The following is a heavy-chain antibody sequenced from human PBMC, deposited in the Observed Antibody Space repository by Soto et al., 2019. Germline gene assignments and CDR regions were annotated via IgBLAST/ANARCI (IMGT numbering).Heavy chain of an antibody. D-gene: IGHD3-3*01. J-gene: IGHJ6*02. CDR2: MNPNSGNT. Sequence: QVQLVQSGAEVKKPGASVKVSCKASGYTFTSYDINWVRQATGQGLEWMGWMNPNSGNTGYAQKFQGGVTMTRNTSVRTACMELRSLRSEATAVYYCARVLSWASYYDFWSGYYNYYYYGMDVWGQGTTVTVSS. CDR3: ARVLSWASYYDFWSGYYNYYYYGMDV. V-gene: IGHV1-8*01. CDR1: GYTFTSYD.